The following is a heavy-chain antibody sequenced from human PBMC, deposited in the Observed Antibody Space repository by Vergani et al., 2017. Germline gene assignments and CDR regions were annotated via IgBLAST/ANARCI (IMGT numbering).Heavy chain of an antibody. CDR3: AKVLKVAYCGGDCSFDY. Sequence: VQLVESGGGVVQPGRSLRLSCAASGFTFSSYGMHWVRQAPGKGLEWVSAISGSGGSTYYADSVKGRFTISRDNSKNTLYLQMNSLRAEDTAVYYCAKVLKVAYCGGDCSFDYWGQGTLVTVSS. CDR2: ISGSGGST. D-gene: IGHD2-21*02. CDR1: GFTFSSYG. V-gene: IGHV3-23*04. J-gene: IGHJ4*02.